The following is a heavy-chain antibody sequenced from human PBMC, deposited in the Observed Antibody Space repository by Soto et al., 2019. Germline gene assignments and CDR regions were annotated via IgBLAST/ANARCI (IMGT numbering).Heavy chain of an antibody. CDR1: GFTFSSYA. Sequence: GGSLRLSCSASGFTFSSYAMSWFRQAPGKGLEWVSAISGSGGSTYYADSVKGRFTISRDNSKNTLYLQMNSLRAEDTAVYYCAKGGVLRFLEWRDAFDIWGQGTMVTVSS. J-gene: IGHJ3*02. CDR2: ISGSGGST. D-gene: IGHD3-3*01. CDR3: AKGGVLRFLEWRDAFDI. V-gene: IGHV3-23*01.